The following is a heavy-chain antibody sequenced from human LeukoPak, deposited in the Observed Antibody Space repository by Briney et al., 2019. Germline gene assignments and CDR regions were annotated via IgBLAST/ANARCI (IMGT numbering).Heavy chain of an antibody. CDR2: ICYDGDNK. CDR3: AKVFEVRGARRPKDY. J-gene: IGHJ4*02. Sequence: GRSLRLSCAASGFTFSDYGMQWVRQAPGKGLEGVALICYDGDNKFYADTVRDRFTISRDNAKNTLFLQMTSLRIVDTAVYYCAKVFEVRGARRPKDYWGQGTLVIVSS. D-gene: IGHD3-10*01. CDR1: GFTFSDYG. V-gene: IGHV3-30*18.